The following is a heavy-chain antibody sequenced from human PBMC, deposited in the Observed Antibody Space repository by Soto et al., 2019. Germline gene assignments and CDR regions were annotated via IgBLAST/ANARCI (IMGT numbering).Heavy chain of an antibody. J-gene: IGHJ6*02. CDR2: ISYDGSNK. D-gene: IGHD3-10*01. CDR3: ARAIYYYGSGSYYNYYYYYGMDV. V-gene: IGHV3-30-3*01. CDR1: GFTFSSYA. Sequence: GGSLRLSCAASGFTFSSYAMHWVRQAPGKGLEWVAVISYDGSNKYYADSVKGRFTISRDNSKNTLYLQMNSLRAGDTAVYYCARAIYYYGSGSYYNYYYYYGMDVWGQGTTVTVSS.